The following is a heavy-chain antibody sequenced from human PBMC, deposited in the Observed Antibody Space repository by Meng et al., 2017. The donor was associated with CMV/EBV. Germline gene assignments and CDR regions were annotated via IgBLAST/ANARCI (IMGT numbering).Heavy chain of an antibody. CDR3: ARETYDFWSGSYYYYYGMDV. J-gene: IGHJ6*02. Sequence: GESLKISCAASGFTFSSYSMNWVRQAPGKGLEWVSSISSSSSYIYYADPVKGRFTISRDNAKNSLYLQMNSLRAEDTAVYYCARETYDFWSGSYYYYYGMDVWGQGTTVTVSS. CDR1: GFTFSSYS. V-gene: IGHV3-21*01. CDR2: ISSSSSYI. D-gene: IGHD3-3*01.